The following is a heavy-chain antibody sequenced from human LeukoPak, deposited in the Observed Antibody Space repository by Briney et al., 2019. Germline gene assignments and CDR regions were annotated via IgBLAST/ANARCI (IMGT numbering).Heavy chain of an antibody. J-gene: IGHJ5*02. CDR2: IYYSGST. Sequence: SETLSLTCTVSGGSISSYYWSWIRQPPGKGLEWIGYIYYSGSTNYNPSLKSRVTISVDTSKNQFSLKLSSVTAADTAVYYCAREGRYYGSGSYYNWDNCFDPWGQGTLVTVSS. D-gene: IGHD3-10*01. V-gene: IGHV4-59*01. CDR1: GGSISSYY. CDR3: AREGRYYGSGSYYNWDNCFDP.